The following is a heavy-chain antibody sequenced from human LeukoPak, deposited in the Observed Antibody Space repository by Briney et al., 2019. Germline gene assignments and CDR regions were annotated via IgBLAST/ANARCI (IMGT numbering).Heavy chain of an antibody. CDR3: ARSPRGPYRRADI. CDR1: GDPYSGYY. J-gene: IGHJ3*02. Sequence: SDTLSLTYAVYGDPYSGYYSSWILHPPGKGLEWSGEINHRGNNNFNPSLKSRVTISVDTSKNQFSLKLRSVTAADTAVYYCARSPRGPYRRADIWGQGTMVTVSS. V-gene: IGHV4-34*01. CDR2: INHRGNN. D-gene: IGHD3-10*01.